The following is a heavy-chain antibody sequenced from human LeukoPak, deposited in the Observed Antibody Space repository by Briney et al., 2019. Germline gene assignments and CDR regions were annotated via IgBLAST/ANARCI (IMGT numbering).Heavy chain of an antibody. J-gene: IGHJ5*02. V-gene: IGHV3-21*01. CDR2: ISSSSSYI. D-gene: IGHD6-13*01. CDR1: GFTFSNYS. CDR3: ARAGSSSWVMTTNWFDP. Sequence: GGSLRLSCAASGFTFSNYSMNWVRQAPGKGLEWVSSISSSSSYIYYADSVKGRFTISRDNAKNSLYLQVNSLEAEDTAVYYCARAGSSSWVMTTNWFDPWGQGTLVTVSS.